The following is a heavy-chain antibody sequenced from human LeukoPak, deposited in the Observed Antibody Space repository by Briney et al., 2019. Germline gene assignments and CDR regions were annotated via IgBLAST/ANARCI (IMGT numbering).Heavy chain of an antibody. D-gene: IGHD2/OR15-2a*01. J-gene: IGHJ4*02. CDR3: AKERTSRVSQEYDY. CDR1: GFTFSSYS. V-gene: IGHV3-21*01. CDR2: ISSSSSYI. Sequence: GSLRLSCAASGFTFSSYSMNWVRQAPGKGLEWVSSISSSSSYIYYADSVKGRFTISRDNSYNTLDVQMNSLRAEDTAVYFCAKERTSRVSQEYDYWGQGILVTVSS.